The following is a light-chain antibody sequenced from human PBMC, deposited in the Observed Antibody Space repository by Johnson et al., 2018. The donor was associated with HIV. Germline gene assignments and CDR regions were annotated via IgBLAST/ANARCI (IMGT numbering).Light chain of an antibody. CDR3: GTWDSSLSAYV. Sequence: HSVLTQPPSVSAAPGQKVTISCSGSNSNIGNNYVSWYQQLPGTAPKLLIYENNKRPSGIPDRFSASKSGTSATLGITGLQTGDEADYYCGTWDSSLSAYVFGTGTKVTVL. CDR1: NSNIGNNY. J-gene: IGLJ1*01. CDR2: ENN. V-gene: IGLV1-51*02.